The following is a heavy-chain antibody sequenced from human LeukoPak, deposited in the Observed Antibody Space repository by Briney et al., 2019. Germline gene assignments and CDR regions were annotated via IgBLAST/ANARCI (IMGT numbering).Heavy chain of an antibody. V-gene: IGHV3-21*01. CDR3: ARDIEWLVDY. D-gene: IGHD6-19*01. CDR2: ISSSSSYI. Sequence: GGSLRLSCAASGFTFSSYNMNWVRQAPGKGLEWVSSISSSSSYIYYADSVKGRFTISRDNAKNSLYLQMNSLRAEDTAVYYCARDIEWLVDYWGQGTLVTVSS. CDR1: GFTFSSYN. J-gene: IGHJ4*02.